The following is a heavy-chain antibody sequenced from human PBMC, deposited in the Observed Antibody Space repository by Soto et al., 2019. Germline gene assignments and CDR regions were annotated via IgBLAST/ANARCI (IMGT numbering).Heavy chain of an antibody. D-gene: IGHD5-12*01. Sequence: DVQLVESGGGLVQPGRSLRLSCAASGFTFDDYAMHWVRQAPGKGLEWVSGISWNSGSIGYADSVKGRFTISRDNAKNSLYLQMNSLRAEDTALYYCAKSTSTTTHYFDYWGQGTLVTVSS. CDR2: ISWNSGSI. V-gene: IGHV3-9*01. J-gene: IGHJ4*02. CDR1: GFTFDDYA. CDR3: AKSTSTTTHYFDY.